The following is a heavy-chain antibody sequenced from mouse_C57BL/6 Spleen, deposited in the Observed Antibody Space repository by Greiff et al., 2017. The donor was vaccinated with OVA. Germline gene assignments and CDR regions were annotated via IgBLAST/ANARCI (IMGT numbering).Heavy chain of an antibody. Sequence: VQLQQPGAELVMPGASVKLSCKASGYTFTSYWMHWVKQRPGQGLEWIGEIDPSDSYTNYNQKFKGKSTLTVDKSSSTAYMQLSSLPSEDSAVYYCARGITTVRYYFDYWGQGTTLTVSS. V-gene: IGHV1-69*01. CDR2: IDPSDSYT. D-gene: IGHD1-1*01. CDR3: ARGITTVRYYFDY. CDR1: GYTFTSYW. J-gene: IGHJ2*01.